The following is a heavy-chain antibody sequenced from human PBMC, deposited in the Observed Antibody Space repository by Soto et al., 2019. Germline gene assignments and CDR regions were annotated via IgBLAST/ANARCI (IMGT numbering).Heavy chain of an antibody. CDR3: VRSRSGAVADSFDY. J-gene: IGHJ4*02. V-gene: IGHV3-30*04. D-gene: IGHD3-10*01. Sequence: ESGGGVVQPGRSLRVSCAASGFTFSRHAIHWVRQAPGKGLEWVAVISKDGSNTYYVDSVKGRFTISRDNSKNTLYLQMNSLRDEDTAVYYCVRSRSGAVADSFDYWGQGTLVTVSS. CDR1: GFTFSRHA. CDR2: ISKDGSNT.